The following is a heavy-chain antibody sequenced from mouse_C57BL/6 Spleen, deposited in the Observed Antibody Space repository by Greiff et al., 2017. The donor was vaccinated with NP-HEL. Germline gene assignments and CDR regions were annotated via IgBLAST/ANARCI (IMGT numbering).Heavy chain of an antibody. CDR2: INPNNGGT. J-gene: IGHJ1*03. V-gene: IGHV1-22*01. Sequence: VQLQQSGPELVKPGASVKMSCKASGYTFTDYNMHWVKQSHGKSLEWIGYINPNNGGTSYNQKYKGKATLTGNKSSSTAYIELRRLTSEESAVYYCGRGGNHWYFDVGGTGTTVTVAS. D-gene: IGHD1-1*02. CDR1: GYTFTDYN. CDR3: GRGGNHWYFDV.